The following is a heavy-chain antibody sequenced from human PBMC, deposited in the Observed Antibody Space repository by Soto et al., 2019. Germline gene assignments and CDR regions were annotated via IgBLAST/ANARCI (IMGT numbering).Heavy chain of an antibody. CDR1: GSSFTVYY. Sequence: HEHLVQSGAEVKRPGASLKVSCKASGSSFTVYYIHWVRQAPGQGLEWMGGINPYSGATNYAQNFQGRVNLTSDTSISTASTDLTSLTSDDTAVYYCARGDYGTGGYPFPYFDYWGQGTLVIVSS. D-gene: IGHD2-8*02. J-gene: IGHJ4*02. V-gene: IGHV1-2*02. CDR2: INPYSGAT. CDR3: ARGDYGTGGYPFPYFDY.